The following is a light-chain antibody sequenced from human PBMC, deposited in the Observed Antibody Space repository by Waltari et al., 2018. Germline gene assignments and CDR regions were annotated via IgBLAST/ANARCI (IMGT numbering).Light chain of an antibody. J-gene: IGLJ2*01. CDR3: QSYDTRLSASVI. Sequence: QQPPQNAPTLRSWSSTKRPSGISDRFSGSKSGTSASLVITGPQIEDEAVYYCQSYDTRLSASVIFGGGTELTVL. CDR2: SST. V-gene: IGLV1-40*01.